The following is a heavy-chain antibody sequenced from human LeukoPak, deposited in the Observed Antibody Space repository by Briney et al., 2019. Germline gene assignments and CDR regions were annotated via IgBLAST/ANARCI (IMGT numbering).Heavy chain of an antibody. CDR1: GGTFSSYA. V-gene: IGHV1-69*04. Sequence: ASVKVSCKASGGTFSSYAISWVRQAPGQGLEWMGRIIPILGIANYAQKFQGRVTITADKSTSTAYMELSSLRSEDTAVYYCAREYSGYDANFDYWGQGTLVTVSS. D-gene: IGHD5-12*01. CDR3: AREYSGYDANFDY. J-gene: IGHJ4*02. CDR2: IIPILGIA.